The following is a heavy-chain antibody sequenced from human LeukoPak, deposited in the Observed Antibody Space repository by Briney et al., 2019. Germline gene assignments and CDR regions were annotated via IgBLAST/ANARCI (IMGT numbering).Heavy chain of an antibody. D-gene: IGHD6-13*01. J-gene: IGHJ4*02. CDR1: GYTFTSYA. V-gene: IGHV1-3*01. CDR3: ARDHEAAAVDY. CDR2: INAGNGNT. Sequence: ASVKVSCKASGYTFTSYAMHWVRQAPGQRLEWMGWINAGNGNTKYSQKFQGRVTITRDTSASTAYMELSRLRSDDTAVYYCARDHEAAAVDYWGQGTLVTVSS.